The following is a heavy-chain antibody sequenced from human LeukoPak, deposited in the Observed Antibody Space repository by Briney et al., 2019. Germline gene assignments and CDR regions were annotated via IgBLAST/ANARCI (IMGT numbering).Heavy chain of an antibody. CDR1: GYTFTSYG. CDR2: ISAHNGNT. Sequence: ASVKVSCKASGYTFTSYGISWVRQAPGQGLEWMGWISAHNGNTNYAQKLQGRVTMTTDTSTSTAYMELRSLRSVDTAVYYCARHTGSGSYYNRFINWFDPWGQGTLVTVSS. CDR3: ARHTGSGSYYNRFINWFDP. J-gene: IGHJ5*02. V-gene: IGHV1-18*01. D-gene: IGHD3-10*01.